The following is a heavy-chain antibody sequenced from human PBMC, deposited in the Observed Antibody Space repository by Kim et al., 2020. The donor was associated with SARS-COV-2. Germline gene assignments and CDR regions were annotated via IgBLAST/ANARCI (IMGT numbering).Heavy chain of an antibody. D-gene: IGHD5-18*01. CDR2: IYYSGST. CDR3: AREGYSYASRDAFDI. J-gene: IGHJ3*02. Sequence: SETLSLTCTVSGGSISSYYWSWIRPPPGKGLEWIGYIYYSGSTNYNPSLKSRVTISVDTSKNQFSLKLSSVTAADTAVYYCAREGYSYASRDAFDIWGQGTMVTVSS. CDR1: GGSISSYY. V-gene: IGHV4-59*12.